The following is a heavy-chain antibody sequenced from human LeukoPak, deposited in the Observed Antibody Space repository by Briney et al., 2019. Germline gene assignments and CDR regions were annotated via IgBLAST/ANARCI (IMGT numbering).Heavy chain of an antibody. CDR3: ARGRTYYYDSYHTDY. Sequence: GSLRLSCAASGFTFSSYSMNWVRQAPGKGLEWVSSISSSSSYIYYADSVKGRFTISRDNAKNSLYLQMNSLRAEDTAVYYCARGRTYYYDSYHTDYWGQGTLVTVSS. V-gene: IGHV3-21*01. CDR1: GFTFSSYS. CDR2: ISSSSSYI. J-gene: IGHJ4*02. D-gene: IGHD3-22*01.